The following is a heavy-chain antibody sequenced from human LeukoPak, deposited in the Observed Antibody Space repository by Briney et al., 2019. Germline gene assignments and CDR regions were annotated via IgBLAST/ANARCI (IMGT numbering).Heavy chain of an antibody. CDR1: GFDLNTYE. CDR2: ITISGANK. J-gene: IGHJ5*02. Sequence: PGGSLRLSCAASGFDLNTYEMDWLRQAPGKGLEWITVITISGANKNYADHVKGPITTSRYNARTSLYLKMHSLKVKDAGVYYCARGDPHADLWGQGTLVTVSS. V-gene: IGHV3-48*03. CDR3: ARGDPHADL.